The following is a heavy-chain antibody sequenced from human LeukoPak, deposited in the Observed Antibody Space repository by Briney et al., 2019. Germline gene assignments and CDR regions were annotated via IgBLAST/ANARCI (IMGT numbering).Heavy chain of an antibody. J-gene: IGHJ6*03. CDR3: ARRGGIIRGVASYYYMDV. CDR1: GDSISSSNCY. Sequence: SETLSLTCTVSGDSISSSNCYWGWIRQPPGKGLEWIGSIYDSGNIYFNPSLKSRVTISVDTSKNQFSLKLSSVTAADTAAYYCARRGGIIRGVASYYYMDVWGKGTTVTISS. D-gene: IGHD3-10*01. CDR2: IYDSGNI. V-gene: IGHV4-39*01.